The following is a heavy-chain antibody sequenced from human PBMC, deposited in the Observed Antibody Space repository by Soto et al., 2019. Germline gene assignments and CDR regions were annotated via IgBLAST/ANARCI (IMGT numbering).Heavy chain of an antibody. CDR2: FYHSGNS. J-gene: IGHJ6*02. CDR1: GGSIRSYY. CDR3: ALISSVDPYGYVNGGLDV. Sequence: SETLSLTCSVSGGSIRSYYWSWIRQSPEKGLELIGYFYHSGNSNYNPSLKSRVTISVDTSKNQLSLSLRSVTAADTAVYFCALISSVDPYGYVNGGLDVWGQGTTVTVSS. D-gene: IGHD5-18*01. V-gene: IGHV4-59*01.